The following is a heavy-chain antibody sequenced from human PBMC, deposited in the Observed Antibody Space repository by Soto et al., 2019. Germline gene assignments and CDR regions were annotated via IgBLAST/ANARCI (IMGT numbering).Heavy chain of an antibody. CDR2: ISAYNGNT. Sequence: ASVKVSCKASGYTFTSYGISWVRQAPGQGLEWMGWISAYNGNTNYAQKLQGRVTMTTDTSTSTAYMELRSLRSDDTAVYYCARDRIAAALHDAFDIWGQGTMVTVSS. V-gene: IGHV1-18*01. CDR1: GYTFTSYG. J-gene: IGHJ3*02. CDR3: ARDRIAAALHDAFDI. D-gene: IGHD6-13*01.